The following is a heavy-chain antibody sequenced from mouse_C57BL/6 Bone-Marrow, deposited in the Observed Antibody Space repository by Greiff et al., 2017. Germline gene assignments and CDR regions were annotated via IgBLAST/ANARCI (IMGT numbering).Heavy chain of an antibody. CDR2: ISSGSSTI. D-gene: IGHD1-1*01. Sequence: EVKLVESGGGLVKPGGSLKLSCAASGFTFSDYGMHWVRQAPEKGLEWVAYISSGSSTIYYADTVKGRFTISRDNAKNTLFLQMTSLRSEDTAMNYCAKGYYGSSDYAKDYWGQGTSVTVSS. V-gene: IGHV5-17*01. CDR1: GFTFSDYG. J-gene: IGHJ4*01. CDR3: AKGYYGSSDYAKDY.